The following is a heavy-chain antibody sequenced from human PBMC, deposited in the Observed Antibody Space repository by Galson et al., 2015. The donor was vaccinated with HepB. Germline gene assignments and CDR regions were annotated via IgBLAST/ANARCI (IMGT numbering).Heavy chain of an antibody. J-gene: IGHJ5*02. CDR2: ISKSATVT. D-gene: IGHD6-19*01. CDR1: GFTFSSFA. CDR3: ATGFKLAGAA. V-gene: IGHV3-23*01. Sequence: LRLSCAASGFTFSSFAMSWVRRPPGKGLEWVSSISKSATVTYYVDSVKGRFTISRDDSKSTLYLQMNGLRAEDTAIYYCATGFKLAGAAWGQGTLVTVSS.